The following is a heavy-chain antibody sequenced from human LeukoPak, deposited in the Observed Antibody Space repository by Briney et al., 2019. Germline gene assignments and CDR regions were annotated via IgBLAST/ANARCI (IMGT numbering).Heavy chain of an antibody. CDR3: ASRQGLGWHYVN. CDR2: INDSGRST. J-gene: IGHJ4*02. Sequence: GGSLRLSCAASGFTFSSYAMSWVRQAPGKGLEWVSSINDSGRSTYYANSVKGRSTISRDNSKKTLYLQMNSLRVEDTAIYYCASRQGLGWHYVNWGQGTLVTVSS. D-gene: IGHD3-10*02. V-gene: IGHV3-23*01. CDR1: GFTFSSYA.